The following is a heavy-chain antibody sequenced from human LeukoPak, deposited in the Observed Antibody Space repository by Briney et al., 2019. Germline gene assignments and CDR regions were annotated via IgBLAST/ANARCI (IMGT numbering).Heavy chain of an antibody. CDR2: IRYDGSII. V-gene: IGHV3-30*02. CDR3: AKDVNTGGDYFDH. D-gene: IGHD1-14*01. CDR1: GFTFRNSG. J-gene: IGHJ4*02. Sequence: GESLRLSCAASGFTFRNSGMSWVRQALAKGLEWVAFIRYDGSIIYYADSVKGRFTISRDNSKNTLYLQMNSLRAEDTAVYYCAKDVNTGGDYFDHWGQGTLVTVSS.